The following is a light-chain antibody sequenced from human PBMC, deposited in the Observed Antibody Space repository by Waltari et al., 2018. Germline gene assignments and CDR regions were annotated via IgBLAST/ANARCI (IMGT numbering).Light chain of an antibody. V-gene: IGLV2-23*02. CDR2: EVN. J-gene: IGLJ2*01. CDR1: SGDVGSYKL. Sequence: VSGSPGQSITISCTGSSGDVGSYKLVSWYQRHPGKAPKLIISEVNDRPSGVSNRFSGSKSGNTASLTISGLQAEDEADYYCCSYAGGSVIFGGGTKLTVL. CDR3: CSYAGGSVI.